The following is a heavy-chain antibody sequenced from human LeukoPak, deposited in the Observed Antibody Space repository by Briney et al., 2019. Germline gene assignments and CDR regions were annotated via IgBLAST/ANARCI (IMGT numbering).Heavy chain of an antibody. Sequence: SETLSLTCTVSGGSISSYYWSWIRQPPGKGLKWIGYIYYSGSTNCNPSLKSRVSISVDTSKKQFSLKLSSVTAADTAVYYCARGETRTTFDYWGQGTLVTVSS. CDR1: GGSISSYY. V-gene: IGHV4-59*01. CDR2: IYYSGST. D-gene: IGHD1-7*01. CDR3: ARGETRTTFDY. J-gene: IGHJ4*02.